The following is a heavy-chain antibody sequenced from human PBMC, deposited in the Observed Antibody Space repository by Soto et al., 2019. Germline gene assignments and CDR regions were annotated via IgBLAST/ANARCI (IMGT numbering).Heavy chain of an antibody. CDR1: GGSITTNGHY. CDR2: IYYTGNS. CDR3: AREQWGFDS. V-gene: IGHV4-31*03. D-gene: IGHD6-19*01. J-gene: IGHJ4*02. Sequence: QVQLQESGPELMKPSQTLSLTCSVSGGSITTNGHYWTWIRQHPGQGLEWIAYIYYTGNSYLNPSLKSRLSISVDMSKNQFSLELRSVPAADTAVYYCAREQWGFDSWGQGTLVTVSS.